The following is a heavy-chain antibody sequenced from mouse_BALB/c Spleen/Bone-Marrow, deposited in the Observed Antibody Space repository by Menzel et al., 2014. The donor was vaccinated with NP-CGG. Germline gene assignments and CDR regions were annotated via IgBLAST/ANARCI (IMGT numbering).Heavy chain of an antibody. D-gene: IGHD3-1*01. V-gene: IGHV5-9*04. J-gene: IGHJ3*02. CDR3: SRLRAIGNGWYEDL. CDR1: GFSLSSYY. CDR2: IAGSGVT. Sequence: LEESGGRLVTPGTPLTLTCTASGFSLSSYYMSWVRQAPGKGLEWIGIIAGSGVTYYASWAKGRFTISKTSTTVDLKMTSPTTEDTATYFCSRLRAIGNGWYEDLWGQGTLVTVS.